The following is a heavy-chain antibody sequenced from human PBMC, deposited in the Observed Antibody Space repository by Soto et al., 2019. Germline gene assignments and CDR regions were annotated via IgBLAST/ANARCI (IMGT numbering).Heavy chain of an antibody. J-gene: IGHJ4*02. CDR3: AKDNSDGSGSYIGFDY. CDR1: GFTFSSYG. D-gene: IGHD3-10*01. CDR2: ISYDGSNK. V-gene: IGHV3-30*18. Sequence: VKLVESGGGVVQPGRSLRLSCAASGFTFSSYGMHWVRQAPGKGLQWVAVISYDGSNKYYADSVKGRFTISRDNSKNTLYLQMNSLRAEDTAVYYCAKDNSDGSGSYIGFDYWGQGTLVTVSS.